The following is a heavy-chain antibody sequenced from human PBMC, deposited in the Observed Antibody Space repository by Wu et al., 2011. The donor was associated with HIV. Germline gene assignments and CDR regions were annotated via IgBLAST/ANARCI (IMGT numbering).Heavy chain of an antibody. D-gene: IGHD5-18*01. CDR2: INPSGGST. CDR3: ARDRTALVRAPFDI. J-gene: IGHJ3*02. V-gene: IGHV1-46*01. Sequence: QVQLMQSGAEVKKPGASVKVSCKASGYTFTSSYMHWVRQAPGQGLEWMGIINPSGGSTTYAQKFQGRVTMTRDTSTSIVYMELSSLRSEDTAVYYCARDRTALVRAPFDIWGQGTMVTVSS. CDR1: GYTFTSSY.